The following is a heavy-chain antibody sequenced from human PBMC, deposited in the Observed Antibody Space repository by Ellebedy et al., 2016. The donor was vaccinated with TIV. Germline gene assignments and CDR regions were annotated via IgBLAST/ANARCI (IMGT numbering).Heavy chain of an antibody. Sequence: GESLKISXAASGFTFSSYAMHWVRQTPGKGLEWVAVISYDGNDKFSATSVKGRFTISRDNSRNTVSLQMNSLRPEDTAVYYCARDLGDGYNVWALYFDHWGQGTQVTVSS. CDR2: ISYDGNDK. CDR3: ARDLGDGYNVWALYFDH. V-gene: IGHV3-30*04. J-gene: IGHJ4*02. CDR1: GFTFSSYA. D-gene: IGHD5-24*01.